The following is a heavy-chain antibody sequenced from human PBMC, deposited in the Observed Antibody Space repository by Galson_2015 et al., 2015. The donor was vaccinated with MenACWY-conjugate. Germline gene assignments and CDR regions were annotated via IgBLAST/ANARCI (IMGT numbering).Heavy chain of an antibody. J-gene: IGHJ4*02. V-gene: IGHV3-11*06. CDR2: ISSSSSYT. CDR1: GFTFSDYY. CDR3: ARDLGSGWYSY. D-gene: IGHD6-19*01. Sequence: SLRLSCAASGFTFSDYYMSWIRQAPGKGLEWVSYISSSSSYTNYADSVKGRFTISRDNAKNSLYLQMNSLRAEDTAVYYCARDLGSGWYSYWGQGTLVTVSS.